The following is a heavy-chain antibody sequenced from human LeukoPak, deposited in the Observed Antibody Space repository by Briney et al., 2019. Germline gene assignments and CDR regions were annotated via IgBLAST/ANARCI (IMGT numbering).Heavy chain of an antibody. D-gene: IGHD5-18*01. V-gene: IGHV4-59*01. Sequence: SETLSLTCTVSGGSISSYYWSWIRQSPGKGLEWIGYIYYSGSTNYNPSLKSRVTISVDTSKNQFSLRLSSVTAADTAVYYCAKEKAAMVRYFDYWGQGTLVTVSS. CDR3: AKEKAAMVRYFDY. J-gene: IGHJ4*02. CDR2: IYYSGST. CDR1: GGSISSYY.